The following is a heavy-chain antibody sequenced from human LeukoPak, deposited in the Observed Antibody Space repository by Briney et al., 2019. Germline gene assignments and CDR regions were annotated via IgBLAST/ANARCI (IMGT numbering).Heavy chain of an antibody. CDR2: ISAYNGNT. CDR1: GYTFTSYG. J-gene: IGHJ4*02. Sequence: ASVKVSCKASGYTFTSYGISWVRQAPGQGLEWMGWISAYNGNTNYAQKLQGRVTMTTDTSTSTVYMELRSLRSDDTAVYYCARDKGILWFGELLEVDYWGQGTLVTVSS. D-gene: IGHD3-10*01. CDR3: ARDKGILWFGELLEVDY. V-gene: IGHV1-18*04.